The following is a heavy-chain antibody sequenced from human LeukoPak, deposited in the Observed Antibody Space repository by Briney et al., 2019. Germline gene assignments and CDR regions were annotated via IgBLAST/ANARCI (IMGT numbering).Heavy chain of an antibody. CDR2: IRNKANSYTT. V-gene: IGHV3-72*01. Sequence: GGSLRLSCAASGFTFSDHYMAWVRQAPGKGLEWVGRIRNKANSYTTEYAASVKGRFTLSRDDSKNSLYLQMNSLKTEDTAVYYCARIGTNWNFDYWGQGTLVTVSS. CDR1: GFTFSDHY. D-gene: IGHD1-20*01. J-gene: IGHJ4*02. CDR3: ARIGTNWNFDY.